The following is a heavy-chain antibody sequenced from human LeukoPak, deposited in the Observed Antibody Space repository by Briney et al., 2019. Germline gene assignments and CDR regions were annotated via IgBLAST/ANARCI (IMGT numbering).Heavy chain of an antibody. CDR3: ARDRGYCGGDCFSSDDY. J-gene: IGHJ4*02. CDR2: ISYSGSP. Sequence: SENLSLTCTVSGGSVSSRSYYWGWIRQPPGKGLEWIGSISYSGSPYYNPSLKSRVTISVDTSKSQFSLKLSSVTAADTAVYYCARDRGYCGGDCFSSDDYWGQGTLVTVSS. CDR1: GGSVSSRSYY. V-gene: IGHV4-39*07. D-gene: IGHD2-21*02.